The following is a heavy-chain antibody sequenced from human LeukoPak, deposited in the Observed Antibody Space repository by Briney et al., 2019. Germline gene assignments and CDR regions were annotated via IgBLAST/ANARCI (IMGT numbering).Heavy chain of an antibody. Sequence: GGSLRLSCAASRFTFSSYAMSWVRQAPGKGLEWVSGISGSGGSTFYADSVKGRFTISRDNSKNTLYLQVNSLRAEDTAIYYCAKVIVGFNYYFDYWGQGTLVTVSS. V-gene: IGHV3-23*01. J-gene: IGHJ4*02. D-gene: IGHD1-26*01. CDR1: RFTFSSYA. CDR2: ISGSGGST. CDR3: AKVIVGFNYYFDY.